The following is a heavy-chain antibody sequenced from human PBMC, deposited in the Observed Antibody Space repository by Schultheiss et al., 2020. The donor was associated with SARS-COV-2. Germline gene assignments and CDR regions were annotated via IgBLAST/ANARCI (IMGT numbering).Heavy chain of an antibody. CDR3: AKFEGDIVQRYYFDY. Sequence: GGSLRLSCAASGFTFSSYGMHWVRQAPGKGLEWVAVIWYDGSNKYYADSVKGRFTISRDNSKNTLFLQMGSLRAEDTAVYYCAKFEGDIVQRYYFDYWGQGTLVTVSS. V-gene: IGHV3-33*06. D-gene: IGHD1-1*01. J-gene: IGHJ4*02. CDR2: IWYDGSNK. CDR1: GFTFSSYG.